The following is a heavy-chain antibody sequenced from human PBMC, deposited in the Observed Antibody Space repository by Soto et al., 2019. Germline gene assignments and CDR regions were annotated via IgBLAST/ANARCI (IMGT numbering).Heavy chain of an antibody. Sequence: SVKVSCKASGGTFSSYAISWVRQAPGQGLEWMGGIIPIFGTANYAQKFQGRVTITADESTSTAYMELSSLRSEDTAVYYCATVQRGEVPAAIGFLDYWGQGTLVTVSS. V-gene: IGHV1-69*13. CDR3: ATVQRGEVPAAIGFLDY. CDR2: IIPIFGTA. CDR1: GGTFSSYA. D-gene: IGHD2-2*01. J-gene: IGHJ4*02.